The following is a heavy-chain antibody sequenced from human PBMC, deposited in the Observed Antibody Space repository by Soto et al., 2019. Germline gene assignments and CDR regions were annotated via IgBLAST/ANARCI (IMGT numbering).Heavy chain of an antibody. CDR3: ARGAIYYYYMDV. J-gene: IGHJ6*03. CDR1: GFPLNNYW. D-gene: IGHD2-2*01. CDR2: MNSDGSST. V-gene: IGHV3-74*01. Sequence: PGGSLRLSCAASGFPLNNYWMHWVRQAPGEGLVWVSRMNSDGSSTNYADSVKGRFTISRDNAKNTLYLQMNSLRAEDTAVYYCARGAIYYYYMDVWGKGTTVTVSS.